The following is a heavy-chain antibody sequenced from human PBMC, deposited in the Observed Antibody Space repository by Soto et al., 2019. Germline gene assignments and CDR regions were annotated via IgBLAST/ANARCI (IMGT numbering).Heavy chain of an antibody. J-gene: IGHJ5*02. V-gene: IGHV4-30-4*08. CDR1: GASISSGVYY. Sequence: PSETLSLTCTVSGASISSGVYYWTWIRQHPGKGLEWIGYIESSGSTFFNPSLKSRLTMAVDTSKNEFSLKLTSVCAADTAVYFCAREERKGIISWFDPWGQGTPVTVSS. D-gene: IGHD2-21*01. CDR2: IESSGST. CDR3: AREERKGIISWFDP.